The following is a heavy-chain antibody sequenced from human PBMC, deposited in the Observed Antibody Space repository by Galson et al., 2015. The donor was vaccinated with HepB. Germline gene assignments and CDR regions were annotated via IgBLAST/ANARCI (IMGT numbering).Heavy chain of an antibody. V-gene: IGHV1-3*01. CDR2: INAGNGNT. Sequence: SVKVSCKASGYTFTSYAMHWVRQAPVQRLEWMGWINAGNGNTKYSQKFQGRVTITRDTSASTAYMELSSLRSEDTAVYYCAGDPLYCSSTSCYAAYNWFDPWGQGTLVTVSS. J-gene: IGHJ5*02. CDR1: GYTFTSYA. D-gene: IGHD2-2*01. CDR3: AGDPLYCSSTSCYAAYNWFDP.